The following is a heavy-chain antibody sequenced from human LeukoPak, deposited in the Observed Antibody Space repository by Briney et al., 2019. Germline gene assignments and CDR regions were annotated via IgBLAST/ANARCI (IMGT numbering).Heavy chain of an antibody. CDR2: IRGNAGTT. D-gene: IGHD3-22*01. CDR3: AKGHADSSGYYYFDS. CDR1: GFIFSNYG. Sequence: GGSLRLSCAASGFIFSNYGVSWVRQAPGKGLEWVSAIRGNAGTTYYADSVQGRFTIFRDDSKNMLYLQMNSLRVEDTAVYYCAKGHADSSGYYYFDSWGQGTLVTVSS. J-gene: IGHJ4*02. V-gene: IGHV3-23*01.